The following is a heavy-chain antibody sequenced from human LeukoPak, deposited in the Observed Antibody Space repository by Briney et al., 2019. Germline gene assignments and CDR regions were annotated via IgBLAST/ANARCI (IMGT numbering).Heavy chain of an antibody. J-gene: IGHJ4*02. D-gene: IGHD3-10*01. Sequence: GGSLRLSCAASGFGFSSYGMHWVRQAPGKGLEWVAVISHDGTNKYYADSVKGRFTISRDNAKNSLYLQMNSLRPEDTALYYCTKDRYYGSGSYLDFWGQGTLVTVSS. CDR3: TKDRYYGSGSYLDF. CDR2: ISHDGTNK. V-gene: IGHV3-30*18. CDR1: GFGFSSYG.